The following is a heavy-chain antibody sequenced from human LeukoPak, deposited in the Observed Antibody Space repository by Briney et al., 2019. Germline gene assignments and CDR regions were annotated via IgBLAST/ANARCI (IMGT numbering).Heavy chain of an antibody. D-gene: IGHD3-9*01. CDR1: GFTFSSYA. V-gene: IGHV3-30-3*01. CDR2: ISYDGSNK. J-gene: IGHJ4*02. CDR3: ARGTGYDILTGYAPGDY. Sequence: GGSLRLSCAASGFTFSSYAMHWVRQAPGKGLEWVAVISYDGSNKYYADSVKGRFTISRDNSKNTLYLQMNSLRSDDTAVYYCARGTGYDILTGYAPGDYWGQGTLVTVSS.